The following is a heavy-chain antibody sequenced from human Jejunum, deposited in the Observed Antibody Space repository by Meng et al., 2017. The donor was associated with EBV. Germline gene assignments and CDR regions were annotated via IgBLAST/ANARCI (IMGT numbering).Heavy chain of an antibody. D-gene: IGHD6-19*01. CDR2: IYSDSTT. Sequence: RPGEPVGGLIQPGGSLRLSCAASGFIVSNSYFSWVRQAPGKGLEWVSVIYSDSTTHYADSVKGRFTMSRDNSKSTLFLQMDSLRAEDTAIYYCAKRETSGWYDLWGQGILVTVSS. J-gene: IGHJ5*01. CDR3: AKRETSGWYDL. V-gene: IGHV3-53*01. CDR1: GFIVSNSY.